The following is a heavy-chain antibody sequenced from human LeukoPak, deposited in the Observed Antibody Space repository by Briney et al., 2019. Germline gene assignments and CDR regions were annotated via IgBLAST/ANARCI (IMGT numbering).Heavy chain of an antibody. CDR1: GGSFSDYY. J-gene: IGHJ5*02. V-gene: IGHV4-34*01. CDR3: ARSRAFNSGAFDP. CDR2: INHSGNT. D-gene: IGHD1-26*01. Sequence: SETLSLTCAVYGGSFSDYYWSWIRQSPGKGLEWIGEINHSGNTNYNPSLKSRVTISVDTSKNQFSLRLNSVTAADTAVYYCARSRAFNSGAFDPWGQGSLVTVSS.